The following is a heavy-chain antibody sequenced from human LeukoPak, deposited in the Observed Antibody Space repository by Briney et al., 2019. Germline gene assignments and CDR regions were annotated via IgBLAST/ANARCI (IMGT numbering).Heavy chain of an antibody. J-gene: IGHJ4*02. V-gene: IGHV4-61*01. D-gene: IGHD4-17*01. CDR1: GGSVSSGSYY. Sequence: SETLSLTCTVSGGSVSSGSYYWSWIRQPPGKGLEWIGYIYYSGSTNYNPSLKSRVTISVDTSKNQFSLKLSSVTAADTAVYYCARGGAYGCLDYWGQGTLVTVSS. CDR2: IYYSGST. CDR3: ARGGAYGCLDY.